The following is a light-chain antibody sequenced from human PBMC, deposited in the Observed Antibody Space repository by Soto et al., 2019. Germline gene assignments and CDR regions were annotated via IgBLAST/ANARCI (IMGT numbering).Light chain of an antibody. CDR2: EVS. J-gene: IGLJ1*01. CDR3: SSYTSNSTPYV. Sequence: QSALTQPASVSGSPGQSITISCTGTRSDVGAYNYVSWYQQHPGKAPKLMIYEVSNRPSGVSDRFSGSKSGNTASLTISGLQAEDEADYYCSSYTSNSTPYVFGTGTKVTVL. CDR1: RSDVGAYNY. V-gene: IGLV2-14*01.